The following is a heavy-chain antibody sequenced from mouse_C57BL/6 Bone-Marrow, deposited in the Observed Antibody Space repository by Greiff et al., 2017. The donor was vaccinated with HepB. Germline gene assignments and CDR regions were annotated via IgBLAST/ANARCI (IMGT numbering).Heavy chain of an antibody. Sequence: QVQLQQSGAELAKPGASVKLSCKASGYTFTSYWMHWVKQRPGQGLEWIGYINPSSGYTKYNQKFKDKATLTADKSPSTAYMQLSSLTYEDSAVYYCASRDYGSVYYAMDYWGQGTSVTVSS. CDR2: INPSSGYT. J-gene: IGHJ4*01. CDR1: GYTFTSYW. CDR3: ASRDYGSVYYAMDY. D-gene: IGHD1-1*01. V-gene: IGHV1-7*01.